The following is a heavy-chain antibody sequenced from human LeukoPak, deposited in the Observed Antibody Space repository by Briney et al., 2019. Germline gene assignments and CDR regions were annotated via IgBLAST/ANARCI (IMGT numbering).Heavy chain of an antibody. CDR2: INPSGGST. J-gene: IGHJ4*02. V-gene: IGHV1-46*01. Sequence: ASVKISCKASGYTFRSYYMSWVRQAPGQGLEWMGIINPSGGSTTYTEKFQGRVTMTRDTSTRTVYMELSSLKSEDTAVYYCARRAVAGYYFDSWGLGTLVAVSS. D-gene: IGHD6-19*01. CDR3: ARRAVAGYYFDS. CDR1: GYTFRSYY.